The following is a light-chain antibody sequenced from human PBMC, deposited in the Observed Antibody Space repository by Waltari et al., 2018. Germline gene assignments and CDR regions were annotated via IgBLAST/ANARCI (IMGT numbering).Light chain of an antibody. CDR3: QVWDSFDVV. V-gene: IGLV3-9*01. CDR2: RDT. J-gene: IGLJ2*01. CDR1: NPVRKN. Sequence: SYELTQPLSVSVALGQMATITCGGNNPVRKNVHWYQLKPGQAPVLVMHRDTSRPSGIPERLSGSKSGNTATLIIDRAQAEDEADYYCQVWDSFDVVFGGGTKLTVL.